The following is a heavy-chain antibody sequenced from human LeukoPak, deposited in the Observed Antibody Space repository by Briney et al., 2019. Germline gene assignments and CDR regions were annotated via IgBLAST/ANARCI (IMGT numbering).Heavy chain of an antibody. V-gene: IGHV3-23*01. J-gene: IGHJ4*02. D-gene: IGHD5-18*01. CDR3: ARDGYSYGYLDY. Sequence: GGSLRLSCAASGFTFSSYAMSWVRQAPGKGLEWVSAISGSGGSTYYADSVKGRFTISRDNSKNTLYLQMNSLRAEDTAVYYCARDGYSYGYLDYWGQGTLVTVSS. CDR1: GFTFSSYA. CDR2: ISGSGGST.